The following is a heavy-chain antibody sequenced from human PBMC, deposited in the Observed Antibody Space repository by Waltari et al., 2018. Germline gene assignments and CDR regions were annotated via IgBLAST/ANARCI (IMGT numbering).Heavy chain of an antibody. D-gene: IGHD3-10*01. CDR2: IKQDGSEK. J-gene: IGHJ4*01. Sequence: WMSWVRQAPGKGLEWVANIKQDGSEKYYVDSVKGRFTISRDNAKNSLYLQMNSLRAEDTAVYYCAARGLWFGAPGYWGQEPWSPSPQ. CDR1: W. V-gene: IGHV3-7*01. CDR3: AARGLWFGAPGY.